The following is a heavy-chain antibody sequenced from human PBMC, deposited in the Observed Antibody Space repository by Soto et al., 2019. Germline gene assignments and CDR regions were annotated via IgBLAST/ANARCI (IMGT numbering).Heavy chain of an antibody. CDR3: ASVATVRGVIIKTGSFDP. Sequence: ASVKVSCKASGYIFTSYGISGVRQAAGRGREWMGWISTYNGNTNYAQNLQGRVTMTTDTSTSTAYMELRSLRSDDTAVYYCASVATVRGVIIKTGSFDPFGQGTLATVSS. CDR2: ISTYNGNT. J-gene: IGHJ5*02. V-gene: IGHV1-18*01. D-gene: IGHD3-10*01. CDR1: GYIFTSYG.